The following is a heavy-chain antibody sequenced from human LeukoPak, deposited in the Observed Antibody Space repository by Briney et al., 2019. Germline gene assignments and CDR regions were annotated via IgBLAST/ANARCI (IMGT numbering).Heavy chain of an antibody. D-gene: IGHD6-19*01. CDR2: ISDTGGST. V-gene: IGHV3-23*01. J-gene: IGHJ4*02. Sequence: GGSLRLSCAASGFTFSNYAMSWVRQAPGKGLEWVSGISDTGGSTYYADSVESRFTISRDNSKNTLYLQMNSLRAEDTAIYYCAKLPVSYSSGWSNFDYWGQGTLVTVSS. CDR3: AKLPVSYSSGWSNFDY. CDR1: GFTFSNYA.